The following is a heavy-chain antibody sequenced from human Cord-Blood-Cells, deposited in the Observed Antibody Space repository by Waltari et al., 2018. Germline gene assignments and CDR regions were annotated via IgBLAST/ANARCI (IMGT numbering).Heavy chain of an antibody. Sequence: QVQLVQSGAEVKKPGASVKVSCKASGYTFTGYYMHWVRQAPGQGLEWMGWINPNSGGTNYAQKVQGRVTMTRDTSISTAYMELSRLRSDDTAVYYCARVGESGSYYLFDYWGQGTLVTVSS. CDR3: ARVGESGSYYLFDY. CDR1: GYTFTGYY. D-gene: IGHD1-26*01. J-gene: IGHJ4*02. CDR2: INPNSGGT. V-gene: IGHV1-2*02.